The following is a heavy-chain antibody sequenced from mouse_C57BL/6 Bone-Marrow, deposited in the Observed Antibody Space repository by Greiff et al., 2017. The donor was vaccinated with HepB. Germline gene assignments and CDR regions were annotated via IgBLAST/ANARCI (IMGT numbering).Heavy chain of an antibody. D-gene: IGHD1-1*01. CDR3: AREFPYYNVSSYDYAMDY. Sequence: QVQLQQPGAELVMPGASVKLSCKASGYTFTSYWMHWVKQRPGQGLEWIGEIDPSDSYTNYNQKFKGKATLTVDKSSSTAYMQLSSLTSEDSAVYYCAREFPYYNVSSYDYAMDYWGQGTSVTVSS. J-gene: IGHJ4*01. CDR1: GYTFTSYW. CDR2: IDPSDSYT. V-gene: IGHV1-69*01.